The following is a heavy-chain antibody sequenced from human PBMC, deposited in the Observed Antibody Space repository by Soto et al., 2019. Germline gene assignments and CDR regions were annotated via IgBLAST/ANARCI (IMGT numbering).Heavy chain of an antibody. D-gene: IGHD3-10*01. V-gene: IGHV5-51*01. J-gene: IGHJ6*02. CDR3: AGGGVRGVVTRTRDYYGMDV. CDR2: IYPGDSDT. CDR1: GYNFTNYW. Sequence: GESLKISCKVSGYNFTNYWIGWVRQMPGKGLESMGIIYPGDSDTRYSPSFQGQVTISADKSISTAYLQWSSLKASDTAMYYCAGGGVRGVVTRTRDYYGMDVWGQGTTVTVSS.